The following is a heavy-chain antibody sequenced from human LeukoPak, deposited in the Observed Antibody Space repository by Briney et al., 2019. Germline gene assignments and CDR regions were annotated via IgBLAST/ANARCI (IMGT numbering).Heavy chain of an antibody. Sequence: ASVKVSCKASGYTFTGYYIHWVRQAPGQGLEWMGWINPKSGGTNYAQKFQGRVTMTRDTSISTAYMELSWLRSDDTATYYCARSEWNAAMVSWGQGTLVTVSS. D-gene: IGHD5-18*01. V-gene: IGHV1-2*02. CDR2: INPKSGGT. J-gene: IGHJ4*02. CDR1: GYTFTGYY. CDR3: ARSEWNAAMVS.